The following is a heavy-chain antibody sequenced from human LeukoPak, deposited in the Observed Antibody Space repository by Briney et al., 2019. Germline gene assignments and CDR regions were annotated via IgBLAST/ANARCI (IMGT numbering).Heavy chain of an antibody. CDR3: VGDIVVVPAAQQWFWFDP. D-gene: IGHD2-2*01. CDR2: IYTSGST. CDR1: GGSISSYY. J-gene: IGHJ5*02. Sequence: SETLSLTCTVSGGSISSYYWSWIRQPAGKGLEWIGRIYTSGSTNYNPSLKSRVTMSVDTSKNQFSLKLSSVTAADTAVYYCVGDIVVVPAAQQWFWFDPWGQGTLVTVSS. V-gene: IGHV4-4*07.